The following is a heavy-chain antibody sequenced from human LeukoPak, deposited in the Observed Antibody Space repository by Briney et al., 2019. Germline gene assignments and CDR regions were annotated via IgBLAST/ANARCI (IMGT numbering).Heavy chain of an antibody. CDR1: GGSISSSSYY. V-gene: IGHV4-39*02. CDR3: ASDSSGYYFFDY. Sequence: SETLSLTCTVSGGSISSSSYYWGWIRQPPGKGLEWIGSVYYTGSTYYNPSLKSRVTISADTSKNQFSLTLTSVTATDTAVYYCASDSSGYYFFDYWGKGTLVTVSS. CDR2: VYYTGST. D-gene: IGHD3-22*01. J-gene: IGHJ4*02.